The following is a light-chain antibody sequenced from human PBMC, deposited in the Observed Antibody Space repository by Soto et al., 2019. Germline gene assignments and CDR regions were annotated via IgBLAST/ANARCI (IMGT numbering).Light chain of an antibody. CDR1: QSVSSN. Sequence: EIVMTQPPATLSVSPGERVTLSCRASQSVSSNLAWYQQKPGQAPRLLIHGASTRATGIPARFRGSGSGTEFTLTISSLQSEDSAVYYCQQYNNWPPTFGGGTKV. V-gene: IGKV3-15*01. J-gene: IGKJ4*01. CDR3: QQYNNWPPT. CDR2: GAS.